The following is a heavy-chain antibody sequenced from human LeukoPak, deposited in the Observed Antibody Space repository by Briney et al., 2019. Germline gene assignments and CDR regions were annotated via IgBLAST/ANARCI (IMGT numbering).Heavy chain of an antibody. Sequence: GSLRLSCAASGFPSSCYAMSWVRQAPRKGLEWVSTISGSDGSTYYADSVKGRFTISRENTKNTLYLQMNSLRADDTAVYYCAKPDCGGDCFLFYSWGQGTLVTVSS. CDR3: AKPDCGGDCFLFYS. CDR2: ISGSDGST. J-gene: IGHJ4*02. CDR1: GFPSSCYA. D-gene: IGHD2-21*02. V-gene: IGHV3-23*01.